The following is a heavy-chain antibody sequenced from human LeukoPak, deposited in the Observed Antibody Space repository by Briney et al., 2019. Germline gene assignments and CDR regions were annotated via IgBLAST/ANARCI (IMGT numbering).Heavy chain of an antibody. CDR3: AKVTGDYYDTSGAFDY. V-gene: IGHV3-33*03. J-gene: IGHJ4*02. CDR1: GFIFSSYG. CDR2: IWHDGSND. D-gene: IGHD3-22*01. Sequence: GGSLSLSCAASGFIFSSYGMHWVRQAPGKGLEWLARIWHDGSNDDYADSVKGRFTISRDNSKNTLYLQMNSLRAEDTAIYYCAKVTGDYYDTSGAFDYWGQGTLVTVSS.